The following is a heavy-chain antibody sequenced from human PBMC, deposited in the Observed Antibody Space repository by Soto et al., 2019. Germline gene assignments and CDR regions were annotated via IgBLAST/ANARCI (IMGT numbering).Heavy chain of an antibody. D-gene: IGHD3-22*01. V-gene: IGHV3-30-3*01. CDR1: GFTFSSFA. CDR2: ISSDGSNK. CDR3: ASPDSYFEY. Sequence: PGGSLRLSCAASGFTFSSFAMHWVRQTPAKGLEWVAVISSDGSNKYYADSVKGRFTISRDNSKNTLYLQMNSLRAEDTAVYYCASPDSYFEYWGQGTLVTGS. J-gene: IGHJ4*02.